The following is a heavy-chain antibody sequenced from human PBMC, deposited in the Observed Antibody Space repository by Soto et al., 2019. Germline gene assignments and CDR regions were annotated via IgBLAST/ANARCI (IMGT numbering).Heavy chain of an antibody. J-gene: IGHJ4*02. CDR1: GFTFSSYG. Sequence: PGGSLRLSCAASGFTFSSYGMHWVRQAPGKGLEWVAVIWYDGSNKYYADSVKGRFTISRDNSKNTLYLQMNSLRAEDTAVYYCAKDRSHYYDSSGYFGYWGQGTLVTVYS. V-gene: IGHV3-30*02. CDR2: IWYDGSNK. CDR3: AKDRSHYYDSSGYFGY. D-gene: IGHD3-22*01.